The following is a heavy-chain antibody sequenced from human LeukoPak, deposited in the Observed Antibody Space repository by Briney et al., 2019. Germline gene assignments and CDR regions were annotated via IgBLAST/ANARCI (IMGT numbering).Heavy chain of an antibody. D-gene: IGHD5/OR15-5a*01. CDR3: VKGLYDLDY. CDR1: GVTFSSYA. CDR2: ISYSGT. V-gene: IGHV3-23*01. Sequence: GGSLRLSCAASGVTFSSYAMTWVRQLPGKGLEWVSTISYSGTYYADSVKGRFTLSRDDSKNTLSLQMNTLRADDTAIYFCVKGLYDLDYWGQGTLVTVSS. J-gene: IGHJ4*02.